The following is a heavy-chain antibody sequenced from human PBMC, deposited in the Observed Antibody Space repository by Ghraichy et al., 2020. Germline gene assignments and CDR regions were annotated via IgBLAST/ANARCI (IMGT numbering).Heavy chain of an antibody. D-gene: IGHD2-15*01. CDR1: GFTFSDFT. CDR2: VSSTSNYV. J-gene: IGHJ5*02. Sequence: GGSLRLSCAASGFTFSDFTINWVRQAPGKGLEWVSSVSSTSNYVLYGDSVKGRFTISRDNAKKSVYLQMNSLRADDTAVYYCAREAVGYCSAGTCSWFDPWGQGTLVTVSA. CDR3: AREAVGYCSAGTCSWFDP. V-gene: IGHV3-21*01.